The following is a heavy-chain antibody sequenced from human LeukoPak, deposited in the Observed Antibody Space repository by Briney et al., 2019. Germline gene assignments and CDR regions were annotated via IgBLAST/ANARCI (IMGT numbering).Heavy chain of an antibody. D-gene: IGHD5-24*01. J-gene: IGHJ4*02. Sequence: GGSLRLSCAASGFTFSSYGMHWVRQAPGKGLEWVAVISYDGSYKYYADSVKGRFTISRDNSKNTLYLQMNSLRDEDTAMYYCARAAYNAADYWGQGTLVTVSS. CDR1: GFTFSSYG. CDR2: ISYDGSYK. V-gene: IGHV3-30*03. CDR3: ARAAYNAADY.